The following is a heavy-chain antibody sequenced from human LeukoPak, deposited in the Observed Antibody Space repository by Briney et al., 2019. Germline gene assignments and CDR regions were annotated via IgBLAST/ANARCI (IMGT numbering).Heavy chain of an antibody. CDR2: IYYSGST. D-gene: IGHD3-3*01. V-gene: IGHV4-38-2*02. CDR3: ARAPKIFGVVILD. Sequence: SETLSLTCSVSGYSISSPYYWGWIRQPPGKGLEWIGSIYYSGSTYYNPSLKSRVTISVDTSKNQFSLKLSSVTAADTAVYYCARAPKIFGVVILDWGQGTLVTVSS. CDR1: GYSISSPYY. J-gene: IGHJ4*02.